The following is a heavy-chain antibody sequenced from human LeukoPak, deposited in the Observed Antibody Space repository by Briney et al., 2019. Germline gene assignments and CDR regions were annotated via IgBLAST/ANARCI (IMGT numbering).Heavy chain of an antibody. V-gene: IGHV6-1*01. CDR3: ARAGYSSGSLDY. Sequence: SQTLSLTCAISGDSVSSNSAAWNWIRRSPSRGLEWLGRTYYRSEWYNDYAVSVKSRITINPDTSKNQFSLQLNSVTPEDTAVYYCARAGYSSGSLDYWGQGTLVTVSS. CDR1: GDSVSSNSAA. D-gene: IGHD6-19*01. CDR2: TYYRSEWYN. J-gene: IGHJ4*02.